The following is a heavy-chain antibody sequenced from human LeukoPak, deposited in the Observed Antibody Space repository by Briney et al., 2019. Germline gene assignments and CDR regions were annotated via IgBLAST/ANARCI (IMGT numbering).Heavy chain of an antibody. CDR1: GFTFSSYG. CDR3: AKDEDCSGGSCYSGFDY. CDR2: ISYDGSNK. J-gene: IGHJ4*02. V-gene: IGHV3-30*18. D-gene: IGHD2-15*01. Sequence: PGGSLRLSCAASGFTFSSYGMSWVRQAPGKGLEWVAAISYDGSNKYSADSVKGRFTISRDNSKNTLFLQMNSLRVEDTAVYYCAKDEDCSGGSCYSGFDYWGQGTLVTVSS.